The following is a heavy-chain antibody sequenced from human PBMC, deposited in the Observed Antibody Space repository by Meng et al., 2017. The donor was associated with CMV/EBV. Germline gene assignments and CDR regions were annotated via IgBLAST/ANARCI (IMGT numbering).Heavy chain of an antibody. CDR1: GFSFRDYA. D-gene: IGHD5-12*01. J-gene: IGHJ4*02. CDR2: IDSTGSPI. V-gene: IGHV3-11*04. CDR3: ARGLGTQYSGYDSSPPPGGRDY. Sequence: GGSLRLSCAASGFSFRDYAMNWVRQAPGKGLEWISYIDSTGSPIYSAESVKGRFTISRDNAKKSLFLQMNGLRAEDTAVYYCARGLGTQYSGYDSSPPPGGRDYWGQGTLVTVSS.